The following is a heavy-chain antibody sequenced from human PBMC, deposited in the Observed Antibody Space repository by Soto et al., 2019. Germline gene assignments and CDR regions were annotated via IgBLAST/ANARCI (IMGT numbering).Heavy chain of an antibody. V-gene: IGHV3-30*18. CDR2: ISYGGSNK. D-gene: IGHD2-2*01. J-gene: IGHJ5*02. CDR3: AKDNCISTSCYRLYNWFDP. CDR1: GFTFSSYG. Sequence: QVQLVESGGGLVQPGRSLRLSCAASGFTFSSYGMHWVRQAPGKGLEWVAVISYGGSNKYYADSVKGRFTISRDNSKNSMYLQMNNQRAEDTAVYYCAKDNCISTSCYRLYNWFDPWGQGTLVTVSS.